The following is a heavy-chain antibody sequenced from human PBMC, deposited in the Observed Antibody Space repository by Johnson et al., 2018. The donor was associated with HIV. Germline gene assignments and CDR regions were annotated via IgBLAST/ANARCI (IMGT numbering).Heavy chain of an antibody. CDR3: AKNNEVWELLPVDAFDF. D-gene: IGHD1-26*01. V-gene: IGHV3-30*18. J-gene: IGHJ3*01. CDR2: ISYDGDNE. Sequence: QVQLVESGGGVVQPGRSLRLSCVASGFTFRNYGMQWVRQAPGKGLEWVAVISYDGDNEYYADSVKGRFTISRDNSKNTLYLEMNSLRGEDTAVYYCAKNNEVWELLPVDAFDFWGQGTLITVSS. CDR1: GFTFRNYG.